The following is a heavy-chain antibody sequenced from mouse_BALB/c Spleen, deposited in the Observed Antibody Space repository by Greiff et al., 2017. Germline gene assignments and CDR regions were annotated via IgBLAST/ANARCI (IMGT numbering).Heavy chain of an antibody. D-gene: IGHD2-3*01. CDR1: GFTFSSYA. CDR3: ARFGYDGYYYFDY. V-gene: IGHV5-6-5*01. CDR2: ISSGGST. J-gene: IGHJ2*01. Sequence: EVQVVESGGGLVKPGGSLKLSCAASGFTFSSYAMSWVRQTPEKRLEWVASISSGGSTYYPDSVKGRFTISRDNARNILYLQMSSLRSEDTAMYYCARFGYDGYYYFDYWGQGTTLTVSS.